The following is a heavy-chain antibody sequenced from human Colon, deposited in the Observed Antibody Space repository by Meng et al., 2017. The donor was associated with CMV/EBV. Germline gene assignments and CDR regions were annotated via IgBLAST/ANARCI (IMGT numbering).Heavy chain of an antibody. J-gene: IGHJ4*02. D-gene: IGHD3-22*01. CDR3: AKDNGWLSAY. Sequence: RLCCGASGFNCSSSGMSWVRQAPGKGLEWVSGISGTATSTYYADSVKGRFTISRDNSKNTLYLQMNSLRAEDTAVYYCAKDNGWLSAYWGQGTLVTSPQ. CDR1: GFNCSSSG. V-gene: IGHV3-23*01. CDR2: ISGTATST.